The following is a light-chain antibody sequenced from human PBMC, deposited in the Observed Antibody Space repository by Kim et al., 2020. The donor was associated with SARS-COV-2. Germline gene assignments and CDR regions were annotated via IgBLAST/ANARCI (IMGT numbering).Light chain of an antibody. CDR2: DVT. J-gene: IGLJ1*01. V-gene: IGLV2-14*03. Sequence: QSALTQPASVSGSPGQSITISCTGTSSDVGTYDYVSWYQQHPGKTPQLMIHDVTNRPSGVSNRFSGSKSGNTASLTISGLQAEDEGDYYCSSYAGSATLVFGTGTKVTVL. CDR1: SSDVGTYDY. CDR3: SSYAGSATLV.